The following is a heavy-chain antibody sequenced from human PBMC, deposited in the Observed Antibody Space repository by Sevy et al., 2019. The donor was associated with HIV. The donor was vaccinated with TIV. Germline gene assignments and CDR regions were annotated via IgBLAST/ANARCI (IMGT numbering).Heavy chain of an antibody. CDR1: GLTLTTTG. J-gene: IGHJ4*02. V-gene: IGHV3-23*01. D-gene: IGHD3-16*01. Sequence: GGSLRLSCAASGLTLTTTGMSWVRQAPGKGLEWVAGVTSDGTTYYADSVRDRFTVSRDNSKNTLHLQLNSLRADDTAVFYCAGGDTTLITDLDYRGQGTLVTVSS. CDR3: AGGDTTLITDLDY. CDR2: VTSDGTT.